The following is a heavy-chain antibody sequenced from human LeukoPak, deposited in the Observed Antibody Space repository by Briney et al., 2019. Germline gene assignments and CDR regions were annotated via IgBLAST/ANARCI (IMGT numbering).Heavy chain of an antibody. CDR3: ARGPYSYDSSGAFDI. CDR2: IYHSGST. CDR1: GYSISSDYY. Sequence: SETLSLTCTVSGYSISSDYYWGWVRQPPGKGLEWIASIYHSGSTNYNPSLKSRVTISVDTSKNQFSLKLSSVTAADTAVYFCARGPYSYDSSGAFDIWGQGTMVTVSS. V-gene: IGHV4-38-2*02. D-gene: IGHD3-22*01. J-gene: IGHJ3*02.